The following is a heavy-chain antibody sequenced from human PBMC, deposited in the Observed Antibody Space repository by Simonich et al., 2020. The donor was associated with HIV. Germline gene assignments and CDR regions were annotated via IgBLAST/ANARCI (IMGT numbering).Heavy chain of an antibody. CDR3: ARGGGDGYNY. CDR2: IYHIGTT. Sequence: QVQLQESGPGLVKPSETLSLTCAVSGYSISSGYYWDWIRQPPGKGLEWVVSIYHIGTTYYNPSLKSRGTISIDTTKNQFSLKLSSVTAADTAVYYCARGGGDGYNYWGQGILVTVSS. CDR1: GYSISSGYY. J-gene: IGHJ4*02. D-gene: IGHD3-16*01. V-gene: IGHV4-38-2*01.